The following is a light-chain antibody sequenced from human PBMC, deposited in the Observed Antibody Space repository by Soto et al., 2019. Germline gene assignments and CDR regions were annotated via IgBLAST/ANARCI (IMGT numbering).Light chain of an antibody. CDR1: QSISNW. J-gene: IGKJ4*01. Sequence: DIQMTQSPSTLSASVGDRVTITCRASQSISNWLAWYQQKPGKAPKYLIYKASNLQSGVPSRFSGGGSGTEFTLTISSLQPDDFATYYCQQYDSYPPAFGGGTRVDIK. CDR2: KAS. V-gene: IGKV1-5*03. CDR3: QQYDSYPPA.